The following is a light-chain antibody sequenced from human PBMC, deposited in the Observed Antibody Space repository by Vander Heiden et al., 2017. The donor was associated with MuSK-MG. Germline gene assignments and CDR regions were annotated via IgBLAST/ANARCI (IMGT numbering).Light chain of an antibody. V-gene: IGLV3-9*01. CDR2: RGN. CDR3: QVWDSSTVV. CDR1: NIGNKN. J-gene: IGLJ2*01. Sequence: SYELTQPPSLSVALGQTARITCGGNNIGNKNVHWQQQKPGQAPGRGIYRGNNRPSGIPERFSGSNSGKTATLTISSAQAGEEADDYCQVWDSSTVVCGGGNKLTVL.